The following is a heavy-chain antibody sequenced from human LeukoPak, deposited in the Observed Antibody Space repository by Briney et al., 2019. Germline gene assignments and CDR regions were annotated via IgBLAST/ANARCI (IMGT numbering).Heavy chain of an antibody. D-gene: IGHD2-2*01. V-gene: IGHV3-23*01. CDR2: ISGNGGST. CDR3: AKDGIVVVPAGAFDY. CDR1: GCTFSSYA. Sequence: PAGSLRLSCAASGCTFSSYAMSWVRKAPPKGLDRVSGISGNGGSTYYADSVKGRFTISRDNSKNALYLQMSSLRAEDTAVYFCAKDGIVVVPAGAFDYWGQGTLVTVSS. J-gene: IGHJ4*02.